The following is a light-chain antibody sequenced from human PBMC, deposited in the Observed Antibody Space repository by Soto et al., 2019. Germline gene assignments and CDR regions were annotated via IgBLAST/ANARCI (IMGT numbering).Light chain of an antibody. CDR1: QSLVHLTGGTL. CDR2: DVS. J-gene: IGKJ5*01. Sequence: DVVLTQTPLSLSAAPGQPASISCKSSQSLVHLTGGTLLVWYLQKPGQSPELLIYDVSSRVSGVPDRFSGSGSGTDFTLEISRVETDDVGIYYCMQSTQLPPTFGQGTRLEIK. V-gene: IGKV2-29*03. CDR3: MQSTQLPPT.